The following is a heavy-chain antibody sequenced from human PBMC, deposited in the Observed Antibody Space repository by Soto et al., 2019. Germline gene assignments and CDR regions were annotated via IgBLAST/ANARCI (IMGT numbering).Heavy chain of an antibody. Sequence: SETLSLTCAVYGGSFSGYYWSWIRQPPGKGLEWIGEINHSGSTNYNPSLKSRVTISVDTSKNQFSLKLSSVTAADTAVYYCARAEVRDIVVVVATYYFDYWGQGTLVTVSS. CDR3: ARAEVRDIVVVVATYYFDY. CDR2: INHSGST. D-gene: IGHD2-15*01. J-gene: IGHJ4*02. V-gene: IGHV4-34*01. CDR1: GGSFSGYY.